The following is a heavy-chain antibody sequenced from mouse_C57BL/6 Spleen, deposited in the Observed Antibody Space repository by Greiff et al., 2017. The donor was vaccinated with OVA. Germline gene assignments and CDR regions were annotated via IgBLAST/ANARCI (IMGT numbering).Heavy chain of an antibody. CDR1: GYTFTSYW. CDR3: ARSDEGYYRYFDV. Sequence: QVQLQQPGAELVKPGASVKLSCKASGYTFTSYWMHWVKQRPGQGLEWIGMIHPNSGSTNYNEKFKSKATLTVDKSSSTAYMQLSSLTSEDSAVYYCARSDEGYYRYFDVWGTGTTVTVSS. D-gene: IGHD2-3*01. CDR2: IHPNSGST. J-gene: IGHJ1*03. V-gene: IGHV1-64*01.